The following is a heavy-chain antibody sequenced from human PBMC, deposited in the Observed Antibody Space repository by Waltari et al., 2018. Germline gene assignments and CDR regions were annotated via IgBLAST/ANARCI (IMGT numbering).Heavy chain of an antibody. CDR2: IDSEGAT. CDR1: GFGVRPTY. D-gene: IGHD3-10*01. CDR3: ARAPNVGARVPIYGMDG. J-gene: IGHJ6*02. Sequence: EMQLVETGGDLIQPGGSLSLSCSATGFGVRPTYISWFRQARGLGREWVALIDSEGATYYADSVKGRFTISRDSSKNSLDLQMNSLRAEDTAVYFCARAPNVGARVPIYGMDGWGQGTTVTVSS. V-gene: IGHV3-53*02.